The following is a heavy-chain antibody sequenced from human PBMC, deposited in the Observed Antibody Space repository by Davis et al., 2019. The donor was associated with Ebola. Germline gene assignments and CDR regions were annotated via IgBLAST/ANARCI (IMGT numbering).Heavy chain of an antibody. D-gene: IGHD3-22*01. CDR1: GGSISSGGYY. J-gene: IGHJ5*02. Sequence: MPSETLSLTCTVSGGSISSGGYYWSWIRQHPGKGLEWIGYIYYSGSTYYNPSLKSRVTISVDTSKNQFSLKLSSVTAADTAVYYCARGPRGYYDSSGYFDWFDPWGQGTLVTVSS. CDR3: ARGPRGYYDSSGYFDWFDP. CDR2: IYYSGST. V-gene: IGHV4-31*03.